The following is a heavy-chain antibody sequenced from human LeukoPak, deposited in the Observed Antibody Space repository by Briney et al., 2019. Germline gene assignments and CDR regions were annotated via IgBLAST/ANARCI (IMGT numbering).Heavy chain of an antibody. V-gene: IGHV3-23*01. Sequence: PGGSLRLSCAASGFTFSSYAMSWVRQAPGKGLEWVSAISGSGGSTYYADSVKGRFTISRDNSKNTLNLQMNSLRAEDTAVYYCAKVKYYYDSSGYSKTIDYWGQGTLVTVSS. CDR2: ISGSGGST. D-gene: IGHD3-22*01. CDR3: AKVKYYYDSSGYSKTIDY. J-gene: IGHJ4*02. CDR1: GFTFSSYA.